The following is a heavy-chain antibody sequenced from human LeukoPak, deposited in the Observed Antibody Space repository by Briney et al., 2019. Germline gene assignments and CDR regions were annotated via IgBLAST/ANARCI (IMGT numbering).Heavy chain of an antibody. J-gene: IGHJ4*02. CDR1: GGSISGSHYY. V-gene: IGHV4-39*01. Sequence: PSVTLSLTCSVSGGSISGSHYYWGWVRQPPGKGLDWIGSINYSGSTYYNPSLKSRVTISVDTSKNQFSLNLNSVTAADTAVYYCTRLSDYWGQGTQVTVSS. CDR2: INYSGST. CDR3: TRLSDY.